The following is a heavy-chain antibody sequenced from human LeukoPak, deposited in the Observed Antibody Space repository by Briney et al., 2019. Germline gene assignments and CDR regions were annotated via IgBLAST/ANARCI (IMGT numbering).Heavy chain of an antibody. CDR3: AREKRSLGGYYGMDV. V-gene: IGHV4-34*01. D-gene: IGHD1-26*01. CDR1: GGSFSGYY. Sequence: SETLSLTCAVYGGSFSGYYWSWIRQPPGKGLEWIGEINHSGSTNYNPSLKSRVTISVDTSKNQFSLKLSSVTAADTAVYYCAREKRSLGGYYGMDVWGQGTTVTVSS. J-gene: IGHJ6*02. CDR2: INHSGST.